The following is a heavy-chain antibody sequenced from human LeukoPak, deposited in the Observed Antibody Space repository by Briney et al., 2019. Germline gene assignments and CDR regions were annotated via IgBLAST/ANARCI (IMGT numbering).Heavy chain of an antibody. CDR3: ARGILSVAYFDY. D-gene: IGHD6-19*01. V-gene: IGHV4-59*01. Sequence: TASETLSLTCTVSGGSISSYYLSWIRQPPGKGLEWIGYIYYSGSTNYNPSLKSRVTISVDTSKNQFSLKLSSVTAADTAVYYCARGILSVAYFDYWGQGTLVTVSS. J-gene: IGHJ4*02. CDR2: IYYSGST. CDR1: GGSISSYY.